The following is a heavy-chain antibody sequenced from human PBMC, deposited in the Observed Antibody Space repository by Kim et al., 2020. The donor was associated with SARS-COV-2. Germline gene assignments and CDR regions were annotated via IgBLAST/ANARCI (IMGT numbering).Heavy chain of an antibody. Sequence: LKSRVTISVDTSKHQFSLKLSSVTAADTAVYYCARVRRSGYKNYYYGMDVWGQGTTVTVSS. CDR3: ARVRRSGYKNYYYGMDV. D-gene: IGHD5-12*01. V-gene: IGHV4-34*01. J-gene: IGHJ6*02.